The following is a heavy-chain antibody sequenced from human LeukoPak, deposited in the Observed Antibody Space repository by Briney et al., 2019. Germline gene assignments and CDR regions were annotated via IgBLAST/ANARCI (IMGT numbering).Heavy chain of an antibody. Sequence: PGGSLRLSCAASGFTFNNYAMSWVCQAPGKGLEWVSRISGSGGSTYYADSVKGRFTISRDNSKNTLYLQMSSLRAEDTAVYYCASLPTGRGFGVRNWGQGTLVTVSS. D-gene: IGHD3-3*01. J-gene: IGHJ4*02. V-gene: IGHV3-23*01. CDR1: GFTFNNYA. CDR3: ASLPTGRGFGVRN. CDR2: ISGSGGST.